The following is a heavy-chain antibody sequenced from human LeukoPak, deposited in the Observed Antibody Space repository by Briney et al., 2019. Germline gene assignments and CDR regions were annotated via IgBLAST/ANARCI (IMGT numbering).Heavy chain of an antibody. CDR2: ISYDGSNK. V-gene: IGHV3-30*18. CDR3: AKGRSGAVAVPTGVDY. J-gene: IGHJ4*02. CDR1: GFTFSNHS. Sequence: PGGSLRLSSAAPGFTFSNHSMHWDRQAPGKGLEWVAVISYDGSNKYYADSVKGRFTISRDNSKNRLYLQMNSLRAEDTAVYYCAKGRSGAVAVPTGVDYWGQGTLVTVSS. D-gene: IGHD6-19*01.